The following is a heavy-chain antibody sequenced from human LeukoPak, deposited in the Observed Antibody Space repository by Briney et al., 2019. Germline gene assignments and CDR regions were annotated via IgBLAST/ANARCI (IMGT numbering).Heavy chain of an antibody. D-gene: IGHD1-26*01. CDR2: IKYDASST. V-gene: IGHV3-74*01. J-gene: IGHJ4*02. CDR3: ARGATYAYYQDY. Sequence: GRSLRPSCADSGFTFSSHWMHWVRQAPGKGLVWVSRIKYDASSTSYADSVKGRFTISRDNAKNTLYLQMNSLRAEDTAVYYCARGATYAYYQDYWGQGTLVTVSS. CDR1: GFTFSSHW.